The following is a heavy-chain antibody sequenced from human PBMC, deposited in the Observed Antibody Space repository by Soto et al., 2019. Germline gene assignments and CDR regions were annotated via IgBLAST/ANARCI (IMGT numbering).Heavy chain of an antibody. CDR2: ISTSSNYI. J-gene: IGHJ4*02. CDR3: ARGAPGYGDRLFDY. V-gene: IGHV3-21*01. D-gene: IGHD4-17*01. CDR1: GFTFSNYV. Sequence: VQLVESGGGLVKPGGSLRLSCAASGFTFSNYVMNWVRQAPGKGLEWVSSISTSSNYIYYADSVKGRFTISRDNAKNSLYLQLNSLRAKDTAVYYCARGAPGYGDRLFDYWGQGTLVTVSS.